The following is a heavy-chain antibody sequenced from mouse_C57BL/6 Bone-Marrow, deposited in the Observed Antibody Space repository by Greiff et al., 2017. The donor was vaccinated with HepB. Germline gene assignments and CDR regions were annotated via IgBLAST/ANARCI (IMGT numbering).Heavy chain of an antibody. J-gene: IGHJ1*03. CDR3: AKHSKIYDGYHWYFDV. V-gene: IGHV1-64*01. CDR1: GYTFTSYW. CDR2: IHPNSGST. D-gene: IGHD2-3*01. Sequence: VQLQQPGAELVKPGASVKLSCKASGYTFTSYWMHWVKQRPGQGLEWIGMIHPNSGSTNYNEKFKSKATLTVNKSSSTAYMQLSSLTSEDSAVYYCAKHSKIYDGYHWYFDVWGTGTTVTVSS.